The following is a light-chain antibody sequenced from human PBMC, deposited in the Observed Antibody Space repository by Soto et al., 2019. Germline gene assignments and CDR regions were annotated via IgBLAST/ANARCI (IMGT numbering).Light chain of an antibody. CDR2: GAT. V-gene: IGKV3-20*01. CDR3: QQYCGSPLT. Sequence: EIVLTQSPGTLSLSPGDRATLSCRASQSVSSGHLAWYQQKPGQAPRLLIYGATTRATGIPDRFSGSGSGTDFTLTISRLEPEDFAVYSCQQYCGSPLTFGGGTKVEIQ. J-gene: IGKJ4*01. CDR1: QSVSSGH.